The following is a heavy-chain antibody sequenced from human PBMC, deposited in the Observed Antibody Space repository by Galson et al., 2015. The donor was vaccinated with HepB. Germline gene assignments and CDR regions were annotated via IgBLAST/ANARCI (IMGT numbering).Heavy chain of an antibody. CDR1: GFTVSSNY. J-gene: IGHJ6*02. Sequence: SLRLSCAASGFTVSSNYMSWVRQAPGKGLEWVAVIWYDGSNKYYADSVKGRFTISRDNSKNTLYLQMNSLRAEDTAVYYCARGIAAAAINGMDVWGQGTTVTVSS. CDR3: ARGIAAAAINGMDV. D-gene: IGHD6-13*01. CDR2: IWYDGSNK. V-gene: IGHV3-33*08.